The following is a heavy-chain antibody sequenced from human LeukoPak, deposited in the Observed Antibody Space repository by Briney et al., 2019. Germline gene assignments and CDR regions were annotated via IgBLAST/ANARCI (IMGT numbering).Heavy chain of an antibody. CDR1: GVSFSDSY. Sequence: SETLSLTCAVTGVSFSDSYWSWIRQPPGKGLEWIGEITHSGSSKYNASLKTQVTISVDASTNQFSLRMNSVTAADTAVYYCVRGIRSWGRKVLDHWGLGTLVTVSS. V-gene: IGHV4-34*01. CDR3: VRGIRSWGRKVLDH. CDR2: ITHSGSS. J-gene: IGHJ4*02. D-gene: IGHD3-16*01.